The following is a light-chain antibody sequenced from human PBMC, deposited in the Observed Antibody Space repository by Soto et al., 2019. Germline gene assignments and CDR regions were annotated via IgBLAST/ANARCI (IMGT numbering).Light chain of an antibody. CDR3: VLYMGSGISV. CDR1: SGSVSTRYY. Sequence: QTVVTQEPSFSVSPGGTVTLTCGLNSGSVSTRYYPTWYQQTPGQAPRTLIYSTNTRSSGVPDRFSGSILGNKAALTITGAQADDESDYYCVLYMGSGISVFGGGTKLTVL. J-gene: IGLJ3*02. CDR2: STN. V-gene: IGLV8-61*01.